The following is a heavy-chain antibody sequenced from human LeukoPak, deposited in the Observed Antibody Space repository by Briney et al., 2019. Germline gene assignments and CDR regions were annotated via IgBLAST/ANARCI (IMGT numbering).Heavy chain of an antibody. V-gene: IGHV1-69*11. Sequence: ASVKVSCNASGGIFSSNGIGWLRQAPGQGLEWMGRSIPILGTTSYAQKFQGRVTITADESTSTVYLELRGLKSEDTAIYYCARDPNRAEADNQYNWFDLWGQGTQVTVSS. CDR2: SIPILGTT. D-gene: IGHD1-14*01. CDR3: ARDPNRAEADNQYNWFDL. CDR1: GGIFSSNG. J-gene: IGHJ5*02.